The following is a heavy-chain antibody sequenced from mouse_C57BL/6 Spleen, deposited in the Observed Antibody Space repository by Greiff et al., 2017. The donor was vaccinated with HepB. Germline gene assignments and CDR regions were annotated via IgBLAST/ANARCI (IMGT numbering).Heavy chain of an antibody. J-gene: IGHJ4*01. CDR2: IYPGSGST. D-gene: IGHD2-5*01. V-gene: IGHV1-55*01. CDR1: GYTFTSYW. CDR3: ARESNPYAMDY. Sequence: VQLQQSGAELVKPGASVKMSCKASGYTFTSYWITWVKQRPGQGLEWIGDIYPGSGSTNYNEKFKSKATLTVDTSSSTAYMQLSSLTSEDSAVYYCARESNPYAMDYWGQGTSVTVSS.